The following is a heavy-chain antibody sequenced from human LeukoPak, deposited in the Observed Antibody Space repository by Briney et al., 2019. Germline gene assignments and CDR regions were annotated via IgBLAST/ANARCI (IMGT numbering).Heavy chain of an antibody. Sequence: SETLSLTCSVSGGSVSNYYWSWIRQPPGKGLEWIGYVYYTGSTNYNPSLKSRVTISVDTSKNQFSLKLSSVTAADTAVYYCARVVYSSGWYPDYWGQGTLVTVSS. CDR2: VYYTGST. J-gene: IGHJ4*02. D-gene: IGHD6-19*01. V-gene: IGHV4-59*02. CDR3: ARVVYSSGWYPDY. CDR1: GGSVSNYY.